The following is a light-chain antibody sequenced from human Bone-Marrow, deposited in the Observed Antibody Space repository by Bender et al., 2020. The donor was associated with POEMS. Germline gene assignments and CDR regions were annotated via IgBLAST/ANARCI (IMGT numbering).Light chain of an antibody. CDR1: SSNTGSGYD. CDR2: GYN. Sequence: QSALTQPRSVSGAPGQRVTISCTGSSSNTGSGYDINWYQHLPGTAPKLLIYGYNNRPSGVPDRFSGSKSGTSASLTISGLQADDEADYYCSSYTSSSIWVFGEGTKLTVL. CDR3: SSYTSSSIWV. J-gene: IGLJ3*02. V-gene: IGLV1-40*01.